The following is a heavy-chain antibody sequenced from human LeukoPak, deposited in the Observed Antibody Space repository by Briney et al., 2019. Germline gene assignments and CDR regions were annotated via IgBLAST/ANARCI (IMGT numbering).Heavy chain of an antibody. D-gene: IGHD4-11*01. CDR1: GYTFTSYD. Sequence: ASVKVSCKASGYTFTSYDINWVRQATGQGLEWMGWMNPNSGNTGYAQKFQGRVTMTRNTSISTAYMELSRLRSEDTAVYYCARGDYSTPGGDWFDPWDQGTLVTVSS. CDR2: MNPNSGNT. J-gene: IGHJ5*02. V-gene: IGHV1-8*01. CDR3: ARGDYSTPGGDWFDP.